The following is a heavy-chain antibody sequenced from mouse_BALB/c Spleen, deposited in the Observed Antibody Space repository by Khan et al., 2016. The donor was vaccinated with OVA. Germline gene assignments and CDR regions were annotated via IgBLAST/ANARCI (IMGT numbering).Heavy chain of an antibody. CDR3: ARRNYFGYTFAY. V-gene: IGHV1-77*01. CDR2: ISPGSGDT. J-gene: IGHJ3*01. Sequence: QIQLVQSGAELARPGASVKLSCKASGYTFTDYYINWVKQRTGRGLEWIGEISPGSGDTYYNERLKGKATLTADKSSSTAYMQLSSLTSEASAVYFCARRNYFGYTFAYWGQASLVTVSA. CDR1: GYTFTDYY. D-gene: IGHD1-2*01.